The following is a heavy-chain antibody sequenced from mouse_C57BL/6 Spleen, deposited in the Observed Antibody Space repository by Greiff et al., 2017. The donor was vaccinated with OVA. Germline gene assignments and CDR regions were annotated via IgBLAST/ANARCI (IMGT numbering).Heavy chain of an antibody. D-gene: IGHD2-1*01. CDR1: GYTFTEYT. V-gene: IGHV1-62-2*01. CDR3: ARHEGGYDDNYGYFDY. J-gene: IGHJ2*01. CDR2: FYPGSGSI. Sequence: VQLQQSGAELVKPGASVKLSCKASGYTFTEYTIHWVKQRPGQGLEWIGWFYPGSGSIKYNEKFKGKATLTADKSSSTVYMELSRLTSEDSAVYVSARHEGGYDDNYGYFDYWGQGTTLTVSS.